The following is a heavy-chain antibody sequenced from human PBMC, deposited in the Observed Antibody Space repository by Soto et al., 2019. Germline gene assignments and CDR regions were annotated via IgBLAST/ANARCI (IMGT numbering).Heavy chain of an antibody. CDR1: GGTFSSYA. J-gene: IGHJ6*02. D-gene: IGHD2-2*01. V-gene: IGHV1-69*01. CDR2: IIPISGTA. CDR3: ASSQGSSTSLEIYYYYYYGMEV. Sequence: QVQLVQSGAEVKKPGSSVKVSCKASGGTFSSYAISWVRQAPGQGLEWMGGIIPISGTANYGQKFQGRVTIAADESTSTAYMELSSLRSEDTAVYYCASSQGSSTSLEIYYYYYYGMEVWGQGTTVTVSS.